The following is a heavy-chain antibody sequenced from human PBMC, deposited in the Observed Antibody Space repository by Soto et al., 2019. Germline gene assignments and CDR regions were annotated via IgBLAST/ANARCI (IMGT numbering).Heavy chain of an antibody. V-gene: IGHV1-2*02. CDR2: INPNSGGT. J-gene: IGHJ5*02. D-gene: IGHD3-22*01. Sequence: ASVKVSCKASGYTFTGYYMHWVRQAPGQGLEWMGWINPNSGGTNYAQKFQGRVTMTRDTSISTAYMELSRPRSDDTAVYYCARAADYYDSSGYYANWFDPWGQGTLVTVSS. CDR3: ARAADYYDSSGYYANWFDP. CDR1: GYTFTGYY.